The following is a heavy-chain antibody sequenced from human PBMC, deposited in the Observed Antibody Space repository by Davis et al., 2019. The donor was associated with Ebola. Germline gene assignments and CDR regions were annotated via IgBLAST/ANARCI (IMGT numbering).Heavy chain of an antibody. Sequence: ASVKVSCKASGITFSSHVITWVRQVPGQGLEWMGWISGYTAHTYVTPSLEGRVTLSTDTSTRTVYMELRSLTSDDTAVYYCARGRRAAAGGMDYYYGMDVWGQGTTVTVSS. CDR1: GITFSSHV. CDR3: ARGRRAAAGGMDYYYGMDV. CDR2: ISGYTAHT. V-gene: IGHV1-18*01. J-gene: IGHJ6*02. D-gene: IGHD6-13*01.